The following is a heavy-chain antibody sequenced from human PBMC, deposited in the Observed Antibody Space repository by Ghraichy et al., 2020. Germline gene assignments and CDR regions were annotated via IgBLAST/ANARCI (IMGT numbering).Heavy chain of an antibody. Sequence: SETLSLTCAVYGGSFSGYYWSWIRQPPGKGLEWIGEINHSGSTNYNPSLKSRVTISVDTSKNQFSLKLSSVTAADTAVYYCASFGLAARPRQYGMDVWGQGTTVTVSS. CDR3: ASFGLAARPRQYGMDV. CDR2: INHSGST. D-gene: IGHD6-6*01. J-gene: IGHJ6*02. V-gene: IGHV4-34*01. CDR1: GGSFSGYY.